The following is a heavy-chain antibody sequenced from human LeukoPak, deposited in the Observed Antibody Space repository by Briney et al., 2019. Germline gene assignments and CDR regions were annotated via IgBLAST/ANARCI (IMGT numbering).Heavy chain of an antibody. V-gene: IGHV4-39*01. D-gene: IGHD3-10*01. CDR1: GGSISSSSYY. Sequence: SETLSLTCTVSGGSISSSSYYWGWIRQPPGKGLEWIGSIYYSGSTYYNPSLKSRVTISVDTSKNQFSLKLSSVTAADTAVYYCARHIITMVRGGTANFDYWGQGTLVTVSS. CDR2: IYYSGST. CDR3: ARHIITMVRGGTANFDY. J-gene: IGHJ4*02.